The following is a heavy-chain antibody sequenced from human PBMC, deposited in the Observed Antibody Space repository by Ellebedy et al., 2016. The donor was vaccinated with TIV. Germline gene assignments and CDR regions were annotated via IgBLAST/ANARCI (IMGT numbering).Heavy chain of an antibody. CDR3: ARRVVVTATYDY. D-gene: IGHD2-21*02. J-gene: IGHJ4*02. CDR2: IYYSGSS. Sequence: MPSETLSLTCTVPGASISPYYWSWIRQPPGKGLEWIGYIYYSGSSNYNPSLKSRVTISVDTSKNQFSLNLSSVTATDTAVYYCARRVVVTATYDYWGQGTLVTVSS. V-gene: IGHV4-59*08. CDR1: GASISPYY.